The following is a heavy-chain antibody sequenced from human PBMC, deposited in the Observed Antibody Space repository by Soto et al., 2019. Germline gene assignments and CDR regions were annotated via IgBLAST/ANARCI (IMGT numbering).Heavy chain of an antibody. J-gene: IGHJ5*02. Sequence: SETLSLTCAVYGGFLSESYWTWIRQPPGKGLEWIGEINHVGGTDYNPSLKSRVTMSVDTSQNQFSLRLISVTAADTAMYFCVRIRYQLPSSVLWLDPWGQGTPVTVSS. CDR3: VRIRYQLPSSVLWLDP. D-gene: IGHD3-16*01. V-gene: IGHV4-34*01. CDR1: GGFLSESY. CDR2: INHVGGT.